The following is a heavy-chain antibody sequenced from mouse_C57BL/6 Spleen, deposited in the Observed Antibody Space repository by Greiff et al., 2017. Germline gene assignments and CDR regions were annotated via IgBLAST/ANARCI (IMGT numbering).Heavy chain of an antibody. CDR3: ASGTVLDYYAMDY. Sequence: VHVKQSGAELVKPGASVKLSCTASGFNIKDYYMHWVKQRPEQGLEWIGRIDPEDGETKYAPKFQGTATMTADTSSNTAYLQLSSLTAEDTAVYYGASGTVLDYYAMDYWGQGTSVTVSS. CDR2: IDPEDGET. V-gene: IGHV14-2*01. D-gene: IGHD1-1*01. CDR1: GFNIKDYY. J-gene: IGHJ4*01.